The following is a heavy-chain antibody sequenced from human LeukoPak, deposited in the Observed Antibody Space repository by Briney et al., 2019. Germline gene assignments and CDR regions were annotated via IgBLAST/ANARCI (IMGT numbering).Heavy chain of an antibody. CDR1: GGSISSYY. Sequence: SETLSLTCTVSGGSISSYYWNWIRQPPGKGLEWIGYIYYSGSTNYNPSLKSRVTISVDTSKNQFSLKLSSVTAADTAVYYCARRGSSWLPIDYWGQGTLVTVSS. J-gene: IGHJ4*02. CDR3: ARRGSSWLPIDY. D-gene: IGHD6-13*01. CDR2: IYYSGST. V-gene: IGHV4-59*08.